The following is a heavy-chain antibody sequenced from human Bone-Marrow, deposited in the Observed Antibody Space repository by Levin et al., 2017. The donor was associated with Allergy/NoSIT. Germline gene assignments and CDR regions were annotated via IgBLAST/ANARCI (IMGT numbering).Heavy chain of an antibody. D-gene: IGHD3-3*01. J-gene: IGHJ4*02. V-gene: IGHV3-73*01. CDR3: TSSGEWLLGPDY. CDR1: GFTFSGSA. Sequence: GGSLRLSCAASGFTFSGSAMHWVRQASGKGLEWVGRIRSKANSYATAYAASVKGRFTISRDDSKNTAYLQMNSLKTEDTAVYYCTSSGEWLLGPDYWGQGTLVTVSS. CDR2: IRSKANSYAT.